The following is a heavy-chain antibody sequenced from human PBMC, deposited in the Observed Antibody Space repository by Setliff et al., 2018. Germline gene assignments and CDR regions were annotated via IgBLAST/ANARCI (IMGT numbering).Heavy chain of an antibody. CDR2: IYTSGST. CDR1: GGSISSGSYY. J-gene: IGHJ4*02. Sequence: SETLSLTCTVSGGSISSGSYYWSWIRQPAGRGLEWIGRIYTSGSTNYNPSLKSRVTISVDTSKNQFSLKLSSVTAADTAVYYCTRNFLGWLARFWGRGTLVTVSS. V-gene: IGHV4-61*02. CDR3: TRNFLGWLARF. D-gene: IGHD6-19*01.